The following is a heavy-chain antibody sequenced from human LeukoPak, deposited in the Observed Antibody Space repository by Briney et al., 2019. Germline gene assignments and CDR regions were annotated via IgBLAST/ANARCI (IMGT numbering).Heavy chain of an antibody. D-gene: IGHD3-10*01. CDR1: GFTFSGYA. J-gene: IGHJ4*02. CDR2: ISGSGGST. Sequence: GGSQRLSCAASGFTFSGYAMTWVRHAPGKGLEWVSAISGSGGSTYYADSVKGRFTISRDNSKNTLYLQMNSLRAEDTAVYYCAKDEANSLWFFDYWGQGTLVTVSS. CDR3: AKDEANSLWFFDY. V-gene: IGHV3-23*01.